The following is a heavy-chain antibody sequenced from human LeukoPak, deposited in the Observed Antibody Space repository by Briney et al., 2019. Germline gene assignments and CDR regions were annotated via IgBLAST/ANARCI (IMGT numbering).Heavy chain of an antibody. D-gene: IGHD6-19*01. J-gene: IGHJ4*02. CDR3: ALASRSGWRGVFDS. CDR1: GFTFNNHD. CDR2: ISGNGGIT. V-gene: IGHV3-23*01. Sequence: PGGSQRLSCVASGFTFNNHDMSWVRQAPGKGLEWVSGISGNGGITYYADSVKGRFTISRDNSDDTLYLQMNSLRADDTGVYYCALASRSGWRGVFDSWGQGILVTVSS.